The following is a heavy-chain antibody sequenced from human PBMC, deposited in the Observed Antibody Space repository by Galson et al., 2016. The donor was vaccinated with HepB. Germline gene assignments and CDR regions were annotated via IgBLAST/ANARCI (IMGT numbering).Heavy chain of an antibody. V-gene: IGHV5-51*01. CDR3: AITSGGDQKVVNNALDI. CDR2: IYPGDSET. CDR1: GYTFTSYW. J-gene: IGHJ3*02. D-gene: IGHD1-26*01. Sequence: QSGAEVKKPGESLQISCKTSGYTFTSYWIGWVRQAPGKGLEWVGTIYPGDSETRYSPTLQGQVTISADKSIKTAYLRWRSLKDSDTAKYFCAITSGGDQKVVNNALDIWGQGTVLTVAS.